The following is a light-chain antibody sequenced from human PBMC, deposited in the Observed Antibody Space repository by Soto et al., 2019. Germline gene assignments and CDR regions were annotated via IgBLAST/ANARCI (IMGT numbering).Light chain of an antibody. CDR3: QQRSNWPPYT. J-gene: IGKJ2*01. V-gene: IGKV3-11*01. Sequence: EIVLTQSPATLSLSPGERATLSCRASQSVSNYLAWYQQKPGQAPRLLVYDASNRATGIPARFSGSGSGTDFTLTINSLEPEDFAVYYYQQRSNWPPYTFGQGTKLEIK. CDR2: DAS. CDR1: QSVSNY.